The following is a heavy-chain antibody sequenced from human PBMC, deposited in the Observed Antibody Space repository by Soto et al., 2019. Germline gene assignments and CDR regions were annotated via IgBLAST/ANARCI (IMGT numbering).Heavy chain of an antibody. V-gene: IGHV2-5*02. D-gene: IGHD2-2*01. CDR1: GFSLSTNGVA. CDR3: AHSQSCSITRCSVVSWFGP. J-gene: IGHJ5*02. Sequence: SGPTLVNPTQTLTLTCTFSGFSLSTNGVAVGWIRQPPGKALEWLALIYWDDDKRFSPSLKSRLTIAKDTSKNQVVLTMTNVDPVDTATYYCAHSQSCSITRCSVVSWFGPWGQGTLVTVSS. CDR2: IYWDDDK.